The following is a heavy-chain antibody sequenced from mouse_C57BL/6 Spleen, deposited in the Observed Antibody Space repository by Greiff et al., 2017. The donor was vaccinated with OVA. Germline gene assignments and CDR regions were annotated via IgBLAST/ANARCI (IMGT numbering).Heavy chain of an antibody. Sequence: QVQLQQSGAELVRPGASVTLSCKASGYTFTDYEMHWVKQTPVHGLEWIGAIDPETGGTAYNQKFKGKAILTADKSSSTAYMELRSLTSEDSAVYYCTRRGIYGNYWDFDFWGTGTTVTVSS. D-gene: IGHD2-1*01. V-gene: IGHV1-15*01. CDR2: IDPETGGT. J-gene: IGHJ1*03. CDR1: GYTFTDYE. CDR3: TRRGIYGNYWDFDF.